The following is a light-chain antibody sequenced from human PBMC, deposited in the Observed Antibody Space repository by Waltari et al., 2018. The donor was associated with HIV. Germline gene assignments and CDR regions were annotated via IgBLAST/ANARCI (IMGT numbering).Light chain of an antibody. CDR3: SSYTASSALEI. CDR1: TNDIGTYNF. V-gene: IGLV2-14*03. CDR2: DVT. Sequence: QSALTQPASVSRSPGQWITVSCTGTTNDIGTYNFVSWYQQHPGKAPKLVIYDVTSRPSGVSDRFSVSKSGNTASLTISGLRAEDEAHYYCSSYTASSALEIFGGGTKVTVL. J-gene: IGLJ2*01.